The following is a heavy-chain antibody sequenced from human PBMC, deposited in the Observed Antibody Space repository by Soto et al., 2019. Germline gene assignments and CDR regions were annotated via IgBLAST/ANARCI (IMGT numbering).Heavy chain of an antibody. J-gene: IGHJ5*02. V-gene: IGHV3-30-3*01. CDR2: MSYDGSNE. CDR3: VRGSGAQWLLPDR. Sequence: QVLLVESGGGVVQPGRSLRLSCAASGFTFSRYAMSWVRQAPGKGLEWVAIMSYDGSNEYYVDSVKGRFTISRDNSNNTLYLQLNSLRAEDTAVYYCVRGSGAQWLLPDRWGQGTLVTVSS. CDR1: GFTFSRYA. D-gene: IGHD5-12*01.